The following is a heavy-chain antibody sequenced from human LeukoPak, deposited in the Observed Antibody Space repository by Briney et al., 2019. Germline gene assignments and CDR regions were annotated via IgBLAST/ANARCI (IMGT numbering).Heavy chain of an antibody. CDR3: VRDGVDYSFEY. CDR2: IYSGGST. V-gene: IGHV3-53*01. CDR1: GFTVSSSF. D-gene: IGHD4-11*01. Sequence: VGSLRLSCAASGFTVSSSFMSWVRQAPGKGLEWVSVIYSGGSTYYADSVKGRFTISRDNPKNTLYLQMNSLRADDTAVYYCVRDGVDYSFEYWGQGTLVTVSS. J-gene: IGHJ4*02.